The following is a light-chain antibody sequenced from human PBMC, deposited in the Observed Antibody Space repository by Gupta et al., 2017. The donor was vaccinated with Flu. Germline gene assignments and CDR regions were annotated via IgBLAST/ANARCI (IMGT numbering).Light chain of an antibody. CDR2: DNN. CDR3: LVWDSNSDHPVV. V-gene: IGLV3-21*02. Sequence: GNIVGSKSVHWYQRRPGQAPVVVVYDNNDRPSGISARFSGSNSANTATLTISRVEAGDEADYFCLVWDSNSDHPVVFGGGTKLTVL. CDR1: IVGSKS. J-gene: IGLJ2*01.